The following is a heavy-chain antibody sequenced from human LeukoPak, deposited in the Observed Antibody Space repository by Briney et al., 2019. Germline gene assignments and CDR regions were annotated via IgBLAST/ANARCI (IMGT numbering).Heavy chain of an antibody. D-gene: IGHD3-22*01. CDR3: ARDGYYYDSSGYN. Sequence: PSETLSLTCTVSGYSISSGYYWGWIRQPPGKGLEWIGTIYHSGSTYYNPSLKSRVTISVDTSKNQFSLKLSSVTAADTAVYYCARDGYYYDSSGYNWGQGTLVTVSS. J-gene: IGHJ4*02. V-gene: IGHV4-38-2*02. CDR2: IYHSGST. CDR1: GYSISSGYY.